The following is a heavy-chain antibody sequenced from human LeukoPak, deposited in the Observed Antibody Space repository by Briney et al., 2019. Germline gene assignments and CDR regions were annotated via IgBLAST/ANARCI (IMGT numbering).Heavy chain of an antibody. J-gene: IGHJ3*02. V-gene: IGHV1-18*01. CDR1: GYTFTSYG. CDR3: ARDLTPHYDILTGYPDAFDI. D-gene: IGHD3-9*01. CDR2: ISAYNGNT. Sequence: ASVKVSCKASGYTFTSYGISWVRQAPGQGLEWMGWISAYNGNTNYAQKLQGRVTMTTDTSTSTAYMELRSLRSDDTAVYYCARDLTPHYDILTGYPDAFDIRGQGTMVTVSS.